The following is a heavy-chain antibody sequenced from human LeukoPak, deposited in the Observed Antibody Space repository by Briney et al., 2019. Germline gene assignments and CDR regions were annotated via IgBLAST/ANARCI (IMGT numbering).Heavy chain of an antibody. Sequence: GGSLRLSCGASGFAFSSYSMNWVRQAPGKGLEWVSSISSSSSYIYYADSVKGRFTISRDNAKNSLYLQMNSLRAEDTAVYYCATLAGKHGGFDYWGQGTLVTVSS. V-gene: IGHV3-21*01. D-gene: IGHD6-19*01. J-gene: IGHJ4*02. CDR2: ISSSSSYI. CDR1: GFAFSSYS. CDR3: ATLAGKHGGFDY.